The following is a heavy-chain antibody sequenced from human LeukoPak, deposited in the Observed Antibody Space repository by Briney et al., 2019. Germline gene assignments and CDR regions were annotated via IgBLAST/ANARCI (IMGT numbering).Heavy chain of an antibody. V-gene: IGHV3-20*04. J-gene: IGHJ4*02. D-gene: IGHD5-12*01. CDR1: GFTFDDYG. CDR3: AKTMVRDIVATSSNY. Sequence: GGSLRLSCAASGFTFDDYGMTWVRQAPGKGLEWVSSINWNGGKKGYADSVKGRFTISRDNSKNTLYLQMNSLRAEDTAVYYCAKTMVRDIVATSSNYWGQGTLVTVSS. CDR2: INWNGGKK.